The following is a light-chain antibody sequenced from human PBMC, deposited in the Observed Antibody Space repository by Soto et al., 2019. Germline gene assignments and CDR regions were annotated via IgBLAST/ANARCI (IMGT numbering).Light chain of an antibody. CDR1: SSDVGGYNY. CDR3: SSYTRSNTLV. Sequence: QSALTQPASVSGSPGQSITISCTGTSSDVGGYNYVSWYQQYPGKAPKLMIYEVSNRPSGVSNRFSGSKSDNTASLTISGLRAEDEADYYCSSYTRSNTLVFGGGTKLTVL. J-gene: IGLJ2*01. V-gene: IGLV2-14*01. CDR2: EVS.